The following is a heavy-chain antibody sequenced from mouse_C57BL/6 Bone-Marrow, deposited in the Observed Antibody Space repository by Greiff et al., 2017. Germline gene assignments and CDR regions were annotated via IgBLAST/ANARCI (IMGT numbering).Heavy chain of an antibody. D-gene: IGHD1-1*01. CDR3: ASTTVGPFDY. J-gene: IGHJ2*01. V-gene: IGHV1-64*01. CDR1: GYTFTSYW. Sequence: VQLQQPGAELVKPGASVKLSCKASGYTFTSYWMHWVKQRPGQGLEWIGMIHPNSGSTNYNEKFKSEATLTVDKSSSTAYMQLSSLTSEDSAVYYCASTTVGPFDYWGQGTTLTVSA. CDR2: IHPNSGST.